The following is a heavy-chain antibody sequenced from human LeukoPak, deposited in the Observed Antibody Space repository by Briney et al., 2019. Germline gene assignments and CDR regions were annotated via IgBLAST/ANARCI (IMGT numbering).Heavy chain of an antibody. V-gene: IGHV4-39*01. D-gene: IGHD6-19*01. CDR2: IYYSPST. CDR1: GGSISSSSYY. Sequence: SETLSLTCTVSGGSISSSSYYWGWIRQPPGKGLAWIGSIYYSPSTYYHPSLKSRVTISVNTSKNQFSLKLSSVTAADKAVYYCARSTPSIAVAGTDFDYWGQGTLVTVSS. CDR3: ARSTPSIAVAGTDFDY. J-gene: IGHJ4*02.